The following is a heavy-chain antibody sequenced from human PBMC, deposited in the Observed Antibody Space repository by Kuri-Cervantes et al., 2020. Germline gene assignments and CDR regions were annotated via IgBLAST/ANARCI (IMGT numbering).Heavy chain of an antibody. CDR2: INHSGST. D-gene: IGHD4-17*01. Sequence: SETLSLTCAVYGGSFSGYYWSWIRQPPGKGLEWIGEINHSGSTNYNPSLKSRVTISVDTSKNQFSLKLSSVTAADTAVYYCARDRWDYGVALGAFDIWGQGTMVTVSS. CDR1: GGSFSGYY. J-gene: IGHJ3*02. V-gene: IGHV4-34*01. CDR3: ARDRWDYGVALGAFDI.